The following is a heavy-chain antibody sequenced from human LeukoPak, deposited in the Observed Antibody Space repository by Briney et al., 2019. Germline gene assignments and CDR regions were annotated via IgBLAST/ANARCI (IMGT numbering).Heavy chain of an antibody. V-gene: IGHV4-59*01. CDR2: IYYSGST. CDR1: GGSISSYY. Sequence: PSETLSLTCTVSGGSISSYYWSWIRQPPGKGLEWIGYIYYSGSTNYNPSPKSRVTISVDTSKNQFSLKLSSVTAADTAVYYCARTGIAVAGTNLFDYWGQGTLVTVSS. CDR3: ARTGIAVAGTNLFDY. D-gene: IGHD6-19*01. J-gene: IGHJ4*02.